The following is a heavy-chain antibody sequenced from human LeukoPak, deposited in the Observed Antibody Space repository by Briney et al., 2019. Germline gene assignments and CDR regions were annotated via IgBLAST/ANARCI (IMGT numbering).Heavy chain of an antibody. V-gene: IGHV3-74*01. CDR2: IDTDGSTT. CDR1: GFTFSNSW. Sequence: GGSLRLSCVASGFTFSNSWMYWFRQVPGKGLVWVSRIDTDGSTTGYADSVRGRFTISRDNAKNTLYLQMNGLRAEDTAIYYCAKDLTWNTADYWGQGTLVTVPS. CDR3: AKDLTWNTADY. D-gene: IGHD1/OR15-1a*01. J-gene: IGHJ4*02.